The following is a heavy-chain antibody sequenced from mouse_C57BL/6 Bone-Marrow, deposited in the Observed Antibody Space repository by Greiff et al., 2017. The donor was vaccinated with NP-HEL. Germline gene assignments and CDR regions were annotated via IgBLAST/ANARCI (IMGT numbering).Heavy chain of an antibody. D-gene: IGHD3-3*01. CDR2: IYPRSGNT. V-gene: IGHV1-81*01. Sequence: VQLQQSGAELARPGASVKLSCKASGYTFTSYGISWVKQRTGQSLEWIGEIYPRSGNTYYNEKFKGKATLTADKSSSTAYMELRSLTSEDSAVYFCARGTPWFAYWGQGTLVTVSA. CDR1: GYTFTSYG. CDR3: ARGTPWFAY. J-gene: IGHJ3*01.